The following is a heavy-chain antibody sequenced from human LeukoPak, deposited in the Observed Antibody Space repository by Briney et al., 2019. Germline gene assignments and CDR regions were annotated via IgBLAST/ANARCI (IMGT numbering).Heavy chain of an antibody. CDR1: GFTFNNYV. D-gene: IGHD1-1*01. J-gene: IGHJ4*02. Sequence: GGSLRLSCEVSGFTFNNYVMNWVRQAPGKGLEWVSGVSGRGSSTYYADSVKGRFTISRGNSQNTVYLQMKSLRAEDTAIYFCAKYTTPYYFDYWGQGILVTVSS. CDR2: VSGRGSST. CDR3: AKYTTPYYFDY. V-gene: IGHV3-23*01.